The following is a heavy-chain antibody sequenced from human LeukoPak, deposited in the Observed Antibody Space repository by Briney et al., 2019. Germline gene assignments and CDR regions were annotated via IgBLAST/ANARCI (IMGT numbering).Heavy chain of an antibody. J-gene: IGHJ5*02. CDR1: GFTFSSYW. CDR2: IKQDGSEK. Sequence: GGSLRLSCAASGFTFSSYWMSWVRQAPGKGLEWVANIKQDGSEKYYVDSVKGRFTVSRDNAKNSLYLQMNSLRAEDTAVYYCARDDCSSISCYHNWFDPWGQGTLVTVSS. CDR3: ARDDCSSISCYHNWFDP. D-gene: IGHD2-2*01. V-gene: IGHV3-7*01.